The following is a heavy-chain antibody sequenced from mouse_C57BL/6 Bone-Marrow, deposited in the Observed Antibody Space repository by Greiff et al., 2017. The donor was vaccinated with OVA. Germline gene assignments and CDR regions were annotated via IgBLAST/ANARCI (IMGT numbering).Heavy chain of an antibody. J-gene: IGHJ2*01. D-gene: IGHD4-1*01. CDR1: GFTFSSYG. Sequence: EVKLMESGGDLVKPGGSLKLSCAASGFTFSSYGMSWVRQTPDKRLEWVATISSGGSYTYYPDSVKGRFTISRDNAKNTLYLQMSSLKSEDTAMYYCARPDWDGGSYFDYWGQGTTLTVSS. V-gene: IGHV5-6*01. CDR3: ARPDWDGGSYFDY. CDR2: ISSGGSYT.